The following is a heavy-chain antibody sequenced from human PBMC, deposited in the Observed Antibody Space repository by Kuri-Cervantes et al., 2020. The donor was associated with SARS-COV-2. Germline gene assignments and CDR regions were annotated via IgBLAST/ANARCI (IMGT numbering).Heavy chain of an antibody. CDR2: INHSGST. CDR3: ARQYSSSSGGDY. Sequence: SQTLSLTCAVYGGSFSGYYWSWIRQPPGKGLEWIGEINHSGSTNYNPSLKSRVTISVDTSKNQFSLKLSSVTAADTAVYYCARQYSSSSGGDYWGQGTLVTVSS. J-gene: IGHJ4*02. CDR1: GGSFSGYY. D-gene: IGHD6-13*01. V-gene: IGHV4-34*01.